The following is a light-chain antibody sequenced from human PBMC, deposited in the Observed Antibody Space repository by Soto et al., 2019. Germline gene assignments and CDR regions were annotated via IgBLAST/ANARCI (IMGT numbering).Light chain of an antibody. J-gene: IGLJ3*02. CDR3: CSFAGGGATWV. CDR2: EAT. V-gene: IGLV2-23*01. CDR1: NSDVGSYKF. Sequence: QSALTQPASVSGSPGQSITISCTGTNSDVGSYKFVPWYQQHPGKVPKLIIYEATKRPSGLSNRFSGSKSGNTASLTISGLQAEDEADYYCCSFAGGGATWVFGGGTKLTVL.